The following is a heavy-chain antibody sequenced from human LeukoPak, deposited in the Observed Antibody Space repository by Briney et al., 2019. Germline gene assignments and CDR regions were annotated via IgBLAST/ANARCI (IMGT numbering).Heavy chain of an antibody. CDR1: GFTFSDYY. J-gene: IGHJ4*02. V-gene: IGHV3-11*01. CDR2: ISSSGTTTI. Sequence: GGSLRLSCAASGFTFSDYYMSWIRQAPGKGLEWLSYISSSGTTTIYSADSVKGRFTISRHHAKNSLYLQMNSLRAEDTAVYYCARRGDYFDYWGQGTLVTVSS. CDR3: ARRGDYFDY.